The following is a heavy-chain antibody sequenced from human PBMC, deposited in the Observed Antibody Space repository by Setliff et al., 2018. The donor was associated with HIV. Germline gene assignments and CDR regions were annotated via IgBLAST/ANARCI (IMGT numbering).Heavy chain of an antibody. J-gene: IGHJ6*03. Sequence: ASVKVSCKASGYTFSTYGISWVRQAPGQGLEWMGWISAYNGNTNYAQKLQGRVTVTTDTSTSTAYMELRSLRSDDTAVYYCARDRGVLYWSYYMDVWGKGTTVTVSS. CDR3: ARDRGVLYWSYYMDV. CDR1: GYTFSTYG. D-gene: IGHD2-8*02. CDR2: ISAYNGNT. V-gene: IGHV1-18*01.